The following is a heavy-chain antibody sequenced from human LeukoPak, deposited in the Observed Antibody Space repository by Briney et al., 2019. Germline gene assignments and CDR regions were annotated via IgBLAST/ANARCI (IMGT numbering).Heavy chain of an antibody. V-gene: IGHV3-7*01. Sequence: PGGTLRLSCAASGFTFSTYLMTWVRQAPGKGLEWVANVYHDGREKYYVDSVKGRFTISRDNAKNSLYLQMNSLRAEDTAVYYCASERPSSSWYDYWGQGTLVTVSS. CDR1: GFTFSTYL. CDR2: VYHDGREK. CDR3: ASERPSSSWYDY. J-gene: IGHJ4*02. D-gene: IGHD6-13*01.